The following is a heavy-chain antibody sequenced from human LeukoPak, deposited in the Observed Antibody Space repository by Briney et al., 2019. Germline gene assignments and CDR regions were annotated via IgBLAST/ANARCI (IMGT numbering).Heavy chain of an antibody. D-gene: IGHD3-10*01. CDR1: GGSISSYY. J-gene: IGHJ4*02. CDR3: ASRAMVRGVIISDY. V-gene: IGHV4-59*08. CDR2: IYYSGST. Sequence: SETLSLTCTVSGGSISSYYWSWIRQPPGKGLEWIGYIYYSGSTNYNPSLKSRVTISVDTSKNQFSLKLSSVTAADTAVYYCASRAMVRGVIISDYWGQGTLVTVYS.